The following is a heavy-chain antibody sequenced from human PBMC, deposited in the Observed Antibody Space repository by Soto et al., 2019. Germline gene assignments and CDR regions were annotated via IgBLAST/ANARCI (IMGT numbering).Heavy chain of an antibody. Sequence: ASVKVSCKASGGTFSSYAISWVRQAPGQGLEWMGGIIPIFGTANYAQKFQGRVTITADESTSTAYMELSSLRSEDTAVYYCAIDRRGYDSSGYYYTLWFDPWGQGTLVTVSS. D-gene: IGHD3-22*01. J-gene: IGHJ5*02. V-gene: IGHV1-69*13. CDR3: AIDRRGYDSSGYYYTLWFDP. CDR2: IIPIFGTA. CDR1: GGTFSSYA.